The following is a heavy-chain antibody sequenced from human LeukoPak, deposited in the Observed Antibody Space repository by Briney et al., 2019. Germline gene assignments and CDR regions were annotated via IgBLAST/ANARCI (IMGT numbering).Heavy chain of an antibody. CDR3: ARDHSSSPPNFDY. D-gene: IGHD6-13*01. V-gene: IGHV3-21*01. CDR1: GFTFSRFA. J-gene: IGHJ4*02. CDR2: ISSSSSYI. Sequence: GGSLRLSCEASGFTFSRFAMTWVRQAPGKGLEWVSSISSSSSYIYYADSVKGRFTISRDNAKNSLYLQMDSLRAEDTAVYYCARDHSSSPPNFDYWGQGTLVTVSS.